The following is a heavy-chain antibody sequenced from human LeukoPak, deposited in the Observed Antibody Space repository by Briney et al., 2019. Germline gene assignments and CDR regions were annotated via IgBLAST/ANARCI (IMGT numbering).Heavy chain of an antibody. Sequence: PSQTLSLTCTVSAGSISSSSYYWGWIRQPPGKGLEGIGEINHSRSTNYNPSLKSRVTISVDTSKNQFSLKLSSVTAADTAVHYCARGRAGWTTMVRGVMNYWGQGTLVTVSS. D-gene: IGHD3-10*01. CDR1: AGSISSSSYY. CDR2: INHSRST. V-gene: IGHV4-39*07. J-gene: IGHJ4*02. CDR3: ARGRAGWTTMVRGVMNY.